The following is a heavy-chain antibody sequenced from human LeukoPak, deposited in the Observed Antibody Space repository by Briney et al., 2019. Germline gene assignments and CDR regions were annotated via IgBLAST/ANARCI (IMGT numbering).Heavy chain of an antibody. V-gene: IGHV5-51*01. D-gene: IGHD5-12*01. J-gene: IGHJ4*02. CDR3: ARRAHSGAMITLDY. Sequence: GASLQISCRGSGYVFTSYWIVWVRQLPGKGLEWMGVIYPGDSNSRYSPSFQGQVTISADNSISTAYLQWSSLKASDTAMYYCARRAHSGAMITLDYWGQGTLVTVSS. CDR1: GYVFTSYW. CDR2: IYPGDSNS.